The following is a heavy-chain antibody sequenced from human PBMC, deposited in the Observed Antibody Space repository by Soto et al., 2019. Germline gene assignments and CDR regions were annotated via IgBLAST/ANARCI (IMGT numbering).Heavy chain of an antibody. V-gene: IGHV3-21*01. D-gene: IGHD2-15*01. Sequence: GGSLRLSCAASGFTFSNYNMNWVRQAPGKGLEWVSSISSGSGYIYYADSVKGRFTISRDNAKNSLYLQMNSLRAEDTAVYYCARVGFCSGGSCYRYYYMDVWGKGTTVTVSS. CDR1: GFTFSNYN. CDR3: ARVGFCSGGSCYRYYYMDV. CDR2: ISSGSGYI. J-gene: IGHJ6*03.